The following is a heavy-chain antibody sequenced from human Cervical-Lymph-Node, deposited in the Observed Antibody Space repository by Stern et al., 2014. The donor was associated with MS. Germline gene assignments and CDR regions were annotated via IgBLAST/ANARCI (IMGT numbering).Heavy chain of an antibody. Sequence: VQLVQSGAEVKKPGSSVRVSCKASGGTFSSYAISWVRQAPGQGLEWMGGIIPIFGTANYAQKFQARVTITADDSTSTAYMEVSSLRSEDTAVYYCASSVGELTPEAVWGQGTTVTVFS. J-gene: IGHJ6*02. CDR3: ASSVGELTPEAV. D-gene: IGHD3-10*01. V-gene: IGHV1-69*01. CDR2: IIPIFGTA. CDR1: GGTFSSYA.